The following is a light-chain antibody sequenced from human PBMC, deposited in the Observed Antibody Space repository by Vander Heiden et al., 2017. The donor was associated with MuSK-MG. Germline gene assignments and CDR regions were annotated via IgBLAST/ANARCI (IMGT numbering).Light chain of an antibody. CDR3: QQSYTTPIFT. CDR1: ENINNY. Sequence: DIQMTPSPLSLSASVGDRVTLTCRASENINNYLNWYQQRPGKAPKLLIFAASRLESGVPSRFSGSGSGTDFTLTITSLQPEDFATYYCQQSYTTPIFTFGPGTKVDIK. V-gene: IGKV1-39*01. J-gene: IGKJ3*01. CDR2: AAS.